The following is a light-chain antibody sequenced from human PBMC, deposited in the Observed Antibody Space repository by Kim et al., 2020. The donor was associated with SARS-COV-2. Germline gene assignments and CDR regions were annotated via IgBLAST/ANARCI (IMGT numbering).Light chain of an antibody. J-gene: IGLJ2*01. CDR1: SSDVGGYKY. V-gene: IGLV2-14*04. Sequence: PGQSITISCTGTSSDVGGYKYVSCYQQHPGKAPKLMIYDVSKRPSGVSNRFSGAKSGNTASLTISGLQAEDEADYYCSSYTSSSTLFGGGTQLTVL. CDR3: SSYTSSSTL. CDR2: DVS.